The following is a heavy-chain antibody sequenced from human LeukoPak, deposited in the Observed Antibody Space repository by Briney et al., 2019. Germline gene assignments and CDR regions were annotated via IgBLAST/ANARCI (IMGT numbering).Heavy chain of an antibody. V-gene: IGHV4-59*01. CDR1: GGPISPYY. Sequence: SETLSLTCTVSGGPISPYYWSWIRQTPGKGLERIGYILYSGTTTNYNPSLKSRVTISVDTSKNQFSLKLSSVTAADTAVYYCARVGDWNDLVYWGQGTLVTVSS. CDR3: ARVGDWNDLVY. J-gene: IGHJ4*02. D-gene: IGHD1-1*01. CDR2: ILYSGTT.